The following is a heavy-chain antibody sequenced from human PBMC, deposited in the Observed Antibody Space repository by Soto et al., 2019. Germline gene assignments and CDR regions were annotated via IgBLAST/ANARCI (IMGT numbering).Heavy chain of an antibody. V-gene: IGHV3-49*04. CDR3: TLDYDILTGYYRSATY. CDR1: GFTFGDFA. CDR2: IRSKAYGGTA. Sequence: SLRLSCSASGFTFGDFAMSWVRQAPGKGLDWVGFIRSKAYGGTAEYAASVKGRFTLSRDDSKSIAYLQMNSLKTEDTAVYYCTLDYDILTGYYRSATYWGQGTLVTVSS. J-gene: IGHJ4*02. D-gene: IGHD3-9*01.